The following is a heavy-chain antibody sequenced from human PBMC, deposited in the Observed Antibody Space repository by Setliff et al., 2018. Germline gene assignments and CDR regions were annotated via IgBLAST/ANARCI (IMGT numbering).Heavy chain of an antibody. CDR1: GDSITSGSDY. V-gene: IGHV4-61*02. J-gene: IGHJ4*02. CDR3: ARVRVVQGYYEFDS. CDR2: IYTTGNT. D-gene: IGHD3-16*01. Sequence: SETLSLTCTVSGDSITSGSDYWNWIRQPAGKGLEWIGRIYTTGNTNRKPSLKSRVTISIDTSKNQFSLRLSSVTAADTATYYCARVRVVQGYYEFDSWGQGTLVTVSS.